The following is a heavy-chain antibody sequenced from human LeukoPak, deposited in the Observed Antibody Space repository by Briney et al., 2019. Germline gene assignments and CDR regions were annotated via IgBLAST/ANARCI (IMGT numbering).Heavy chain of an antibody. D-gene: IGHD2-8*01. CDR2: IYYSGST. Sequence: PSETLSVTCTVSGGSLSSDYWSWVRQPPGKGLEWIGYIYYSGSTNYNPSLKSRVTISVDTSKNQFSLKLSSVTAADTAVYYCASGVWDYFDYWGQGTLVTVSS. J-gene: IGHJ4*02. V-gene: IGHV4-59*01. CDR1: GGSLSSDY. CDR3: ASGVWDYFDY.